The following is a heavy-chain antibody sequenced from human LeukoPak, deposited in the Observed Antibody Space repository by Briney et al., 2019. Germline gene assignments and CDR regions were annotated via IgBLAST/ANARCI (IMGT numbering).Heavy chain of an antibody. D-gene: IGHD3-22*01. CDR1: GGTFISYA. Sequence: SVKVSCKASGGTFISYAISWVRQAPGQGLEWMGGIIPIFGTANYAQKFQGRVTITADESTSTAYMELSSLRSEDTAVYYCARGEYTYYYDSSGYYSRFDYWGQGTLVTVSS. J-gene: IGHJ4*02. V-gene: IGHV1-69*13. CDR3: ARGEYTYYYDSSGYYSRFDY. CDR2: IIPIFGTA.